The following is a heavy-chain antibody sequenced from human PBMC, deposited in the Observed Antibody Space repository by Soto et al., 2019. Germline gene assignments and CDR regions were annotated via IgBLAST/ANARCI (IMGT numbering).Heavy chain of an antibody. CDR2: INAGNGNT. CDR1: GYTFTSYA. Sequence: QVQLVQSGAEERKPGASVKVSCKSSGYTFTSYAMHWVRQAPGQRLEWMGCINAGNGNTKYSQKFQGRVTITRDTSANTAYMELSSLRSEDTAAYYCARDLSGFDPWGQGTLVTVSS. J-gene: IGHJ5*02. V-gene: IGHV1-3*05. CDR3: ARDLSGFDP.